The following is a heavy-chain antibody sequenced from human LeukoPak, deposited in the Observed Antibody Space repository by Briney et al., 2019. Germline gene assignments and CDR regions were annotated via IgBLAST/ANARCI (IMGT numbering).Heavy chain of an antibody. CDR2: FYSSGST. CDR3: ARGNWNYFDY. D-gene: IGHD1-20*01. V-gene: IGHV4-61*02. CDR1: GDSISSGDYY. Sequence: SQTLSLTCTVSGDSISSGDYYWTWIRQPAGKGLEWIGRFYSSGSTNYNPSLKSRLTISLDTSKNQFSLKLSSVTAADTAVYYCARGNWNYFDYWGQGTLVPVSS. J-gene: IGHJ4*02.